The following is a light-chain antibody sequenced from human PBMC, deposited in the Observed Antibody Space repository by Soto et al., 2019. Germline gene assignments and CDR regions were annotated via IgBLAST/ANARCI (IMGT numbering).Light chain of an antibody. Sequence: EIVLTQSPGTLSLSPGESATLSCRASQSVDRNYLAWYQQRPGQAPRLLIYGASSRATGIPPRFSGSGSGAEFVLTISGLEAEDFAVYYCHQFASTPRTFGQGTKAESK. CDR2: GAS. J-gene: IGKJ1*01. V-gene: IGKV3-20*01. CDR3: HQFASTPRT. CDR1: QSVDRNY.